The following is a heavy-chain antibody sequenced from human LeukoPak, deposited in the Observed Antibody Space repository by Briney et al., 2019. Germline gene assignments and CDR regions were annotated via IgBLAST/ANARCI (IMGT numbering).Heavy chain of an antibody. CDR1: GFTFSSYA. Sequence: PGGSLRLSCAASGFTFSSYAMHWVRQAPGKGLEWVAVISYDGSDKFHADSVKGRFTISRDNSKNTLDLQMSSLRAEDTAVYYCAKDGLIYGDYVGYFDYWGQGTLVTVSS. V-gene: IGHV3-30*04. CDR3: AKDGLIYGDYVGYFDY. D-gene: IGHD4-17*01. CDR2: ISYDGSDK. J-gene: IGHJ4*02.